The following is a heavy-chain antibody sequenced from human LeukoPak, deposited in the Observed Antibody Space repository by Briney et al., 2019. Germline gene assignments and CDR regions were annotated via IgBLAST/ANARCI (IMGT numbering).Heavy chain of an antibody. CDR2: ISGSGGST. Sequence: PGGSLRLSSAASGFTFSIYAMSWVRQAPGKGLEWVSAISGSGGSTYYADSVKGRFTISRDNSKNTLYLQMNSLRAEDTAVYYCAKDRVYYYDSSGNYAFDIWGQGTMVTVSS. J-gene: IGHJ3*02. V-gene: IGHV3-23*01. CDR3: AKDRVYYYDSSGNYAFDI. CDR1: GFTFSIYA. D-gene: IGHD3-22*01.